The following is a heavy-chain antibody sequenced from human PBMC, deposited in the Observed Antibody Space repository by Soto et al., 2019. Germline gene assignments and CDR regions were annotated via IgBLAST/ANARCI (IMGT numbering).Heavy chain of an antibody. CDR3: TRAIGSGGVMGGLYY. V-gene: IGHV1-69*01. CDR2: IIPIFDAP. CDR1: GGSFNMYA. Sequence: QVELVQSGAQVKKPGSAVKVSCKASGGSFNMYAMNWVRQAPGHGLEWMGGIIPIFDAPRYSEQFQGRVTIPVDESTSTAYMELRSLRSDYTAIYYCTRAIGSGGVMGGLYYWGQGTLVTVSS. J-gene: IGHJ4*02. D-gene: IGHD3-16*01.